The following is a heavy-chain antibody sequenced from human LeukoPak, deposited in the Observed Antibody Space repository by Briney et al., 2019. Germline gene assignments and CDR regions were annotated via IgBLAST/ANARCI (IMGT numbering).Heavy chain of an antibody. D-gene: IGHD4-17*01. V-gene: IGHV4-4*07. CDR3: ARHGDYEGYFDY. J-gene: IGHJ4*02. CDR2: IYTSGST. Sequence: SDTLSLTCTVSGGSISSYYWSWIRQPAGKGLEWIGRIYTSGSTNYNPSLKSRVTISVDKSKNQFSLKLSSVTAADTAVYYCARHGDYEGYFDYWGQGTLVTVSS. CDR1: GGSISSYY.